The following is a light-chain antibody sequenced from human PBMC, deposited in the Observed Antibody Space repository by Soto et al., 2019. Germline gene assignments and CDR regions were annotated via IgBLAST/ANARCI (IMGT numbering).Light chain of an antibody. CDR1: QSVDSNY. Sequence: EIVLSQSPGTLSLSPGEEATLSCRASQSVDSNYLAWYQQKPGQTPRLIIYGASGRADGIPHRFSGSGFGTDFTLTISKVEPEDFAVYYCQRYGTPRSVTFGQGTRLEI. J-gene: IGKJ5*01. CDR3: QRYGTPRSVT. V-gene: IGKV3-20*01. CDR2: GAS.